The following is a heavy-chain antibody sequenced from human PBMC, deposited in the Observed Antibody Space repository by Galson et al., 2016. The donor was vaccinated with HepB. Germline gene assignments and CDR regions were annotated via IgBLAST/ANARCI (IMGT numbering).Heavy chain of an antibody. J-gene: IGHJ4*02. CDR1: GGSISSGSYF. V-gene: IGHV4-39*01. Sequence: SETLSLTCSVSGGSISSGSYFWGWIRQPPGKGLEWIGSIYYGGSPYYNPSPRSRVTISVDTSKNQFSLKLTSGPAADTALYSCARHGGGYCGSATCFTRAIDYWGQGTLVTVSS. CDR2: IYYGGSP. CDR3: ARHGGGYCGSATCFTRAIDY. D-gene: IGHD2-2*02.